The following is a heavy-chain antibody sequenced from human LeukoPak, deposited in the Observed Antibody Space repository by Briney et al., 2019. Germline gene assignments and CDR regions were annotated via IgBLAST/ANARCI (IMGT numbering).Heavy chain of an antibody. CDR1: GGSISSSSYY. D-gene: IGHD2-2*01. Sequence: SETLSLTCTVSGGSISSSSYYWGWIRQPPGKGLEWIGSIYYSGSTYYNPSLKSRVTISVDTSKNQFSLKLSSVTAADTAVYYCARHSISDIVVVPASYFDYWGQGTLVTVPS. CDR2: IYYSGST. V-gene: IGHV4-39*01. CDR3: ARHSISDIVVVPASYFDY. J-gene: IGHJ4*02.